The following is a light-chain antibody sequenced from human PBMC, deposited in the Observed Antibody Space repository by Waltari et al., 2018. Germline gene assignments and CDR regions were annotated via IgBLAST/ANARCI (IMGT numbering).Light chain of an antibody. CDR2: GAS. J-gene: IGKJ4*01. CDR1: QTVRTTY. CDR3: QQYDISPLT. V-gene: IGKV3-20*01. Sequence: DIVLTQPPGTLSLSPGERATLACRASQTVRTTYLAWYQQKPGQAPNRLIYGASSRATGITDRFSGSGSGTDFSRTISSLEPEDVAVYYCQQYDISPLTFGGGTKVEIK.